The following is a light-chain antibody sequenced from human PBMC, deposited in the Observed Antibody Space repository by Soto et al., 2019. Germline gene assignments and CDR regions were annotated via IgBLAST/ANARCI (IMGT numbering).Light chain of an antibody. J-gene: IGLJ7*01. Sequence: QAVVTQEPSLNVSPGGTVTLTCGSSTGAVTSGHYPYWFQQKPGQAPRTLIYDTNNKHSWTPARFSGSLLGGKAALTLSDAQPEDEAEYCCLLSYPGVRAVFGGGTQLTVL. V-gene: IGLV7-46*01. CDR3: LLSYPGVRAV. CDR1: TGAVTSGHY. CDR2: DTN.